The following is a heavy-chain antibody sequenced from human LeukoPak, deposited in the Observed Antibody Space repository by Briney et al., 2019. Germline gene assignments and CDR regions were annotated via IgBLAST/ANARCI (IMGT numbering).Heavy chain of an antibody. CDR3: ASLGYSGYADYYYGMDV. CDR1: GGSISSSSYY. V-gene: IGHV4-39*07. J-gene: IGHJ6*02. D-gene: IGHD5-12*01. CDR2: IYYSGST. Sequence: PSETLSLTCTVSGGSISSSSYYWGWIRQPPGKGLEWIGSIYYSGSTYYNPSLKSRVTISVDTSKNQFSLKLSSVTAADTAVYYCASLGYSGYADYYYGMDVWGQGTTITVSS.